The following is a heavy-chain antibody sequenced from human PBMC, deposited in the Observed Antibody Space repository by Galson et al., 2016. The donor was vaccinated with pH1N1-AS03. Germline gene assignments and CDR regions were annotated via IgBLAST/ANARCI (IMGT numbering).Heavy chain of an antibody. D-gene: IGHD1-1*01. J-gene: IGHJ3*02. CDR2: TYWRSKWYN. CDR3: ASVRYSAFDS. CDR1: GDSVSSNIDA. Sequence: CAISGDSVSSNIDAWNWIRQSPSGGLEWLGRTYWRSKWYNDYAVSVKSRLTINPDTSKNQFSLQLNSVTPEDTAVYHCASVRYSAFDSCGQGTMGTVSS. V-gene: IGHV6-1*01.